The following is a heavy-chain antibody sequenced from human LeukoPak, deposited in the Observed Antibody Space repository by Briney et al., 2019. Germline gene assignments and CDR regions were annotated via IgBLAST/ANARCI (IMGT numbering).Heavy chain of an antibody. CDR2: IYYSGST. D-gene: IGHD6-19*01. Sequence: PSETLSLTCTVSGGSISSYYWNWIRQPPGKGLEWIGYIYYSGSTNYNPSLKSRVTISVDTSKNQFSLKLTSVTAADTAVYYCARAVYSSGWYGPDYWGQGMLVTVSS. V-gene: IGHV4-59*01. CDR3: ARAVYSSGWYGPDY. CDR1: GGSISSYY. J-gene: IGHJ4*02.